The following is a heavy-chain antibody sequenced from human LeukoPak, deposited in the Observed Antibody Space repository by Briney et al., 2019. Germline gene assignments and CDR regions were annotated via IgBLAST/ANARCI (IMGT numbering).Heavy chain of an antibody. D-gene: IGHD6-13*01. CDR1: GFTVSSNY. Sequence: AGGSLRLSCAASGFTVSSNYMSWVRQAPGKGLEWVSVIYSGGSTYYADSVKGRFTISRDNSKSTLYLQMNSLRAEDTAVYYCARETYSSSCNFDYWGQGTLVTVSS. J-gene: IGHJ4*02. CDR2: IYSGGST. V-gene: IGHV3-66*01. CDR3: ARETYSSSCNFDY.